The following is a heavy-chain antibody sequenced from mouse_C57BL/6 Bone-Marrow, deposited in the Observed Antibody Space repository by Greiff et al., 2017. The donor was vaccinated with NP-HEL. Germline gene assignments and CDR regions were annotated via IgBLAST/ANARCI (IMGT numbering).Heavy chain of an antibody. CDR2: IYPSDSET. V-gene: IGHV1-61*01. CDR3: ARGGYYVGNYFDY. CDR1: GYTFTSYW. D-gene: IGHD2-3*01. J-gene: IGHJ2*01. Sequence: QVQLQQPGAELVRPGSSVKLSCKASGYTFTSYWMDWVKQRPGQGLEWIGNIYPSDSETHYNQKFKDKATLTVDKSSSTAYMQLSSLTSEDSAVYYCARGGYYVGNYFDYWGQGTTLTVSS.